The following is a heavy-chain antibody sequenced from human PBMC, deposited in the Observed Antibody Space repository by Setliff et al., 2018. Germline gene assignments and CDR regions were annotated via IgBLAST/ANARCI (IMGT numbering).Heavy chain of an antibody. CDR2: IIPIFGTA. CDR3: VRGSGPRVVVAMPFDY. CDR1: GDTFSSYA. J-gene: IGHJ4*02. V-gene: IGHV1-69*05. D-gene: IGHD2-2*01. Sequence: SVKVSCKASGDTFSSYAINWVRQAPGQGLEWMGGIIPIFGTANYAQKFQGRLTITTVGSTSTAYMELSSLRSEDTAVYYCVRGSGPRVVVAMPFDYWGQGTPVTVSS.